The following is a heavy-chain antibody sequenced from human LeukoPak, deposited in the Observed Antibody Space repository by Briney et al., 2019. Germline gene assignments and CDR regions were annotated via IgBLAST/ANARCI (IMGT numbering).Heavy chain of an antibody. D-gene: IGHD2-15*01. CDR1: GYSFTSYW. J-gene: IGHJ5*02. CDR3: ARLSCSGGSCSPLNWFDP. CDR2: IYPGDSDT. V-gene: IGHV5-51*01. Sequence: GESLKISCKGSGYSFTSYWIGWVRQMPGKGLEWMGIIYPGDSDTRYSPSFQGQVTISADKSISTAYLQWSSLKASDTAMYYCARLSCSGGSCSPLNWFDPWGQGTLVTVSS.